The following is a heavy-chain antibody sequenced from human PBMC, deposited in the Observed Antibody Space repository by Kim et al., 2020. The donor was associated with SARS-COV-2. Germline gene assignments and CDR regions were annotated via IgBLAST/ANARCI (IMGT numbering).Heavy chain of an antibody. Sequence: GGSLRLSCAASGFTFSSYAMSWVRQAPGKGLEWVSAISGSGGSTYYADSVKGRFTISRDNSKNTLYLQMNSLRAEDTAVYYCAKDLPLGYCTNGVCPSAEYFQHWGQGTLVTVSS. CDR1: GFTFSSYA. J-gene: IGHJ1*01. V-gene: IGHV3-23*01. D-gene: IGHD2-8*01. CDR3: AKDLPLGYCTNGVCPSAEYFQH. CDR2: ISGSGGST.